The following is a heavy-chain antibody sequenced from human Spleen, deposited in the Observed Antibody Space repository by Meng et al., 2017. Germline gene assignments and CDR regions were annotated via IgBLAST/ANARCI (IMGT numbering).Heavy chain of an antibody. V-gene: IGHV3-74*01. Sequence: EVQLVEFGGGLVQPGGSLRLSCAASGFTFSSYWMHWVRQGSGKGLVWVSRINSDGSSTRYADSVKGRLTISRDNAKNTLYLQMNSLRAEDTAVYYCARGYYYDSSGYYPGLDYWGQGTLVTVSS. D-gene: IGHD3-22*01. J-gene: IGHJ4*02. CDR1: GFTFSSYW. CDR3: ARGYYYDSSGYYPGLDY. CDR2: INSDGSST.